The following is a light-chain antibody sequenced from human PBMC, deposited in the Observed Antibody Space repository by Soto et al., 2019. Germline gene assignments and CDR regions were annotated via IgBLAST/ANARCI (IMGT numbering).Light chain of an antibody. CDR3: SSYSTSSTNYV. J-gene: IGLJ1*01. Sequence: QSALTQPASVSGSPGQSITISCTGISSDVGGYNSVSWYQQHPGKAPKLMIYDVTNRPSRVSNRFSGSKSGNTASLTISGLQAEDEADYYCSSYSTSSTNYVFGAGTKLTVL. CDR1: SSDVGGYNS. CDR2: DVT. V-gene: IGLV2-14*01.